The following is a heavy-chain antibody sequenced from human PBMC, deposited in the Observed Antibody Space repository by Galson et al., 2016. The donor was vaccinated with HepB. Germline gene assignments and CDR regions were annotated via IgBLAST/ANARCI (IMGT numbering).Heavy chain of an antibody. D-gene: IGHD1-26*01. CDR2: IQYSGNT. J-gene: IGHJ4*02. Sequence: ETLSLTCTVSGGSVISDNYYWSWIRQPPGTGLEWIGFIQYSGNTNCNPSLRGRVTISIDTSKNQFSLKVNSVTAADTAVYYCARDQNGSYLTYWGLGALVAVSS. CDR1: GGSVISDNYY. CDR3: ARDQNGSYLTY. V-gene: IGHV4-61*01.